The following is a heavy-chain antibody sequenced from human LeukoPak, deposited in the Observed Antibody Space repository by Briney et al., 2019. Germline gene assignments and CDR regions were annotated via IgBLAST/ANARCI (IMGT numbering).Heavy chain of an antibody. Sequence: EASVKVSCKASGYTFTSYDINWVRQATGQGLEWMGRINPNSGGTNYAQKFQGRVTMTRDTSISTAYMELSRLRSDDTAVYYCARVQYDFWSGYSFDYWGQGTLVTVSS. CDR3: ARVQYDFWSGYSFDY. CDR2: INPNSGGT. CDR1: GYTFTSYD. D-gene: IGHD3-3*01. V-gene: IGHV1-2*06. J-gene: IGHJ4*02.